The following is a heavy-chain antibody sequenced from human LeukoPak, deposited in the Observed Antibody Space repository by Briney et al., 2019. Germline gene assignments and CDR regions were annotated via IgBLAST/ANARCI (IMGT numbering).Heavy chain of an antibody. CDR1: GGSISSYY. CDR2: IYYTAST. V-gene: IGHV4-59*01. D-gene: IGHD3-22*01. CDR3: ARRRYDSSGYYYHY. J-gene: IGHJ4*02. Sequence: SETLSLTCTVSGGSISSYYWSWIRQPPGKGLEWIGYIYYTASTNYNPSLKSRVTISVDTSKNQLSLKLSSVTAADTAVYYCARRRYDSSGYYYHYWGQGTLVTVSS.